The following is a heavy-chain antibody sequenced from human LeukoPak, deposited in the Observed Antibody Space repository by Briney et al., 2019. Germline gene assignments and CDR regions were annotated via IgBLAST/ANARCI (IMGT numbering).Heavy chain of an antibody. D-gene: IGHD4-17*01. CDR3: VRSGDVVPLGY. J-gene: IGHJ4*02. Sequence: ASVKVSCTPSVYTFTTYSIHWVRQAPGQGLEWMGWINPNSGGTNYAQKFQGRVTMTRDTSISTAYIELSSLRSDDTAIYYCVRSGDVVPLGYWGQGTLVTVSS. V-gene: IGHV1-2*02. CDR2: INPNSGGT. CDR1: VYTFTTYS.